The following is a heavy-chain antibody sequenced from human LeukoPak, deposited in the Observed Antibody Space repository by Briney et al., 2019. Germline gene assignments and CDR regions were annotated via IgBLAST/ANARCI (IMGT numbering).Heavy chain of an antibody. Sequence: PSETLSLTCTVSGYSISSGYYWGWIRQPPGKGLEWIGSIYHSGSTYYNPSLKSRVTISVDTSKNQFSLKLSSVTASDTAVYYCARVTGIWYFDLWGRGTLVTVSS. CDR1: GYSISSGYY. CDR3: ARVTGIWYFDL. CDR2: IYHSGST. D-gene: IGHD7-27*01. J-gene: IGHJ2*01. V-gene: IGHV4-38-2*02.